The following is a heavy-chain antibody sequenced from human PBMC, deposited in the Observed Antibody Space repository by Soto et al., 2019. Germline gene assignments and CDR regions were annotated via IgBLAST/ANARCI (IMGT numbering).Heavy chain of an antibody. CDR1: GGSISSGGYY. J-gene: IGHJ3*02. CDR3: ARRTAHGAFDI. CDR2: IYYSGST. V-gene: IGHV4-31*03. Sequence: SETLSLTCTVSGGSISSGGYYWSWLRQHPGKGLEWIGYIYYSGSTYYNPSLKSRVTISVDTSKNYFSLKLSSVTAADTAVYYCARRTAHGAFDIWGQGTMVTVSS. D-gene: IGHD5-18*01.